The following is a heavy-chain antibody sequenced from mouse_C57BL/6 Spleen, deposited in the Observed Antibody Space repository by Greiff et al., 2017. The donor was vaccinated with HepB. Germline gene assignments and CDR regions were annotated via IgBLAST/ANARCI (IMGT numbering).Heavy chain of an antibody. D-gene: IGHD2-1*01. CDR2: INPSTGGT. CDR3: AIVYGNYDFDY. CDR1: GYSFTGYY. Sequence: EVQLQQSGPELVKPGASVKISCKASGYSFTGYYMNWVKQSPEKSLEWIGEINPSTGGTTYNQKFKAKATLTVDKSSSTAYMQLKSLTSEDSAVYYCAIVYGNYDFDYWGQGTTLTVSS. J-gene: IGHJ2*01. V-gene: IGHV1-42*01.